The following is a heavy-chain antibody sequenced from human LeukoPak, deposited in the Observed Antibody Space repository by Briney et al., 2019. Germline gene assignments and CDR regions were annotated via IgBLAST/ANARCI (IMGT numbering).Heavy chain of an antibody. D-gene: IGHD4-17*01. V-gene: IGHV3-11*06. CDR1: GFTFSDYY. J-gene: IGHJ4*02. CDR2: ISSSSSYT. CDR3: ARDGDYGDYDSDY. Sequence: GGSLRLSCAASGFTFSDYYMSWIRQAPGKGLEWVSYISSSSSYTNYADSVKGRFTISRDNAKNSLYLQMNSLRAEDTAVYYCARDGDYGDYDSDYWGQGTLVTVSS.